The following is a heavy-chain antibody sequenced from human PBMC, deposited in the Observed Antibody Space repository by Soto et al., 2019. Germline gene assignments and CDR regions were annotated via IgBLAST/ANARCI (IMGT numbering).Heavy chain of an antibody. CDR3: AHRATMTIFGLIIDNGIWFDP. CDR2: IYWDGDK. Sequence: QINLIESGPTLVNPTQTLTLTCTFSGFSLSTSGAAVGWVRQPPGRALEGLALIYWDGDKRYNASLGNRLTITKDTSMNQVVLTLTNVDPADTATYYCAHRATMTIFGLIIDNGIWFDPWGQGTRVIVSS. V-gene: IGHV2-5*02. J-gene: IGHJ5*02. D-gene: IGHD3-3*01. CDR1: GFSLSTSGAA.